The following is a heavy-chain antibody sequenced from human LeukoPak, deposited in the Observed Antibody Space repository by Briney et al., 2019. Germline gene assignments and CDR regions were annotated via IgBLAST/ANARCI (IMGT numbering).Heavy chain of an antibody. CDR2: IKPDGSVG. CDR1: GFTFSNYW. Sequence: GGSLRLSCAASGFTFSNYWMTWVRQAPGKGLEWVANIKPDGSVGYYVDSARGRFIISRANAGNSLYLQMNSLRVEDTAVYYCTQNLVAAAGDHWGQGTLLIVSS. J-gene: IGHJ4*02. CDR3: TQNLVAAAGDH. D-gene: IGHD6-13*01. V-gene: IGHV3-7*01.